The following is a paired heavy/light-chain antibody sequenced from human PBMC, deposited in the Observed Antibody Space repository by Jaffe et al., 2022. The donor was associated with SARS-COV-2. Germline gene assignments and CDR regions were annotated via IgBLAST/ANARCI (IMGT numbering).Light chain of an antibody. CDR1: NIGSKS. CDR3: QVWDSSRDHVV. Sequence: SYVLTQPPSVSVAPGQTARITCGGTNIGSKSVHWYQQRPGQAPVLVVYDDRDRPSGIPERFSGSNSGNTATLTISRVEAGDEADYYCQVWDSSRDHVVFGGGTKLTVL. CDR2: DDR. V-gene: IGLV3-21*02. J-gene: IGLJ2*01.
Heavy chain of an antibody. Sequence: EVQLLESGGGLVPPGGSLRLSCVASEFTFSNSAMSWVRQAPGKGLEWVSTISDSGDTTYLADSVKGRFTISRDNSKNTLYLQMNSLRVDDTAVYYCAKRGGLGSILRGHFDLWGRGTLVTVSS. CDR2: ISDSGDTT. CDR1: EFTFSNSA. V-gene: IGHV3-23*01. J-gene: IGHJ2*01. CDR3: AKRGGLGSILRGHFDL. D-gene: IGHD1-26*01.